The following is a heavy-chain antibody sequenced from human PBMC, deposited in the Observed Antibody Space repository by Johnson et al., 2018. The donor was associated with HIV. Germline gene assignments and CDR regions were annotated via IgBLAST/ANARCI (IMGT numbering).Heavy chain of an antibody. J-gene: IGHJ3*02. Sequence: QMQLVESGGGLVQPGGSLRLSCAASGFTVSSNYMTWVRQAPGKGLEWVAVISNDGNNKYHADSVKGRFTISRDNSKNTLFLQMNSLTADDTAIYYCVRSPNWALGDIWGQGTMATVSS. CDR1: GFTVSSNY. D-gene: IGHD7-27*01. CDR3: VRSPNWALGDI. V-gene: IGHV3-30*03. CDR2: ISNDGNNK.